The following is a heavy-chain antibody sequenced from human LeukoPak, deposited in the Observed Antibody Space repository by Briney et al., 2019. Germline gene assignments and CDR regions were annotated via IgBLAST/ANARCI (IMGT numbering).Heavy chain of an antibody. Sequence: GGSLRLSCAASGFTFSSNWMHWVRQVPGKALMWVSRINGDGSSTSYADSVKGRFTISRDNARNNLYLQMNNLRAEDTAVYFCARVGNDLGSYYDYWGQGTLVTVSS. CDR1: GFTFSSNW. D-gene: IGHD3-10*01. CDR3: ARVGNDLGSYYDY. CDR2: INGDGSST. V-gene: IGHV3-74*01. J-gene: IGHJ4*02.